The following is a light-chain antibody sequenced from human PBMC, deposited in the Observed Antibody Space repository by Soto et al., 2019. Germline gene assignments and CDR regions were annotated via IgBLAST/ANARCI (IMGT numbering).Light chain of an antibody. CDR3: KQYYTYSRT. J-gene: IGKJ1*01. CDR2: DAS. V-gene: IGKV1-5*01. CDR1: QSINSR. Sequence: DIQMTQSPSTLSASVGDRVTITCRASQSINSRLAWYQQRPGKAHDLLIYDASTLQSGVQSRFSGSGSGTEFTLTIRSLQPDDFATYSCKQYYTYSRTFGQGTKVDI.